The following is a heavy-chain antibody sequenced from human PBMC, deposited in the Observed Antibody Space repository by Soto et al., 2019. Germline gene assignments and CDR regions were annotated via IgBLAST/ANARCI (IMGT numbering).Heavy chain of an antibody. V-gene: IGHV4-61*01. CDR3: ARDRGVYSSSSPPYYYYGMDV. CDR1: GGSVSSGSYY. D-gene: IGHD6-6*01. Sequence: SETLSLTCTVSGGSVSSGSYYWSWIRQPPGKGLEWIGYIYYSGSTNYNPSLKSRVTISVDTSKNQFSLKLSSVTAADTAVYYCARDRGVYSSSSPPYYYYGMDVWGQGTTVTVSS. CDR2: IYYSGST. J-gene: IGHJ6*02.